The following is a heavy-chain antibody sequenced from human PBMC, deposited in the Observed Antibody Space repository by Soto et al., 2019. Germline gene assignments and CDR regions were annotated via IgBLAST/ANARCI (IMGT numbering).Heavy chain of an antibody. V-gene: IGHV4-59*01. Sequence: SETLSLTCTVSGGSISSYYWSWIRQPPGKGLEWIGYIYYSGSTNYNPSLKSRVTISVDTSKNQFSLKLSSVTAADTAVYYCARESWLVSSSSLYYYYMDVWGKGTTVTVSS. D-gene: IGHD6-6*01. CDR3: ARESWLVSSSSLYYYYMDV. J-gene: IGHJ6*03. CDR1: GGSISSYY. CDR2: IYYSGST.